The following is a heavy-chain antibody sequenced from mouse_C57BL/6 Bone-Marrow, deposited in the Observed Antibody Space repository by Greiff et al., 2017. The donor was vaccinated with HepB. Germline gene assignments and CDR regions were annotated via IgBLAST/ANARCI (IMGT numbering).Heavy chain of an antibody. D-gene: IGHD1-1*01. V-gene: IGHV5-4*01. CDR1: GFTFSSYA. CDR2: ISDGGSYT. J-gene: IGHJ1*03. Sequence: EVMLVESGGGLVKPGGSLKLSCAASGFTFSSYAMSWVRQTPEKRLEWVATISDGGSYTYYPDNVKGRFTISRDNAKNNLYLQMTHLKSEDTAMYYCARDTGGWYFDVWGTETTVTVSS. CDR3: ARDTGGWYFDV.